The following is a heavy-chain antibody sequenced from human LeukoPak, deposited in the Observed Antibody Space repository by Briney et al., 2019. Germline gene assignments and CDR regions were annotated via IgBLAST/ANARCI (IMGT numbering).Heavy chain of an antibody. CDR1: GYTFTSYG. Sequence: ASVKVSCKASGYTFTSYGISWVRQAPGQGLEWMGWISAYNGNTNYAQKLQGRVTMTTDTSTSTAYMELRSLRSDDTAVYYCVRVLGATSPYGMDVWGQGTTVTVSS. D-gene: IGHD1-26*01. J-gene: IGHJ6*02. CDR3: VRVLGATSPYGMDV. CDR2: ISAYNGNT. V-gene: IGHV1-18*01.